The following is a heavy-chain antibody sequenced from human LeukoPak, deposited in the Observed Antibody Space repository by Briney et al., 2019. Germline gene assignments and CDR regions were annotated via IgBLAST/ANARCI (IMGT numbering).Heavy chain of an antibody. CDR3: ARVPSIAAGGPLDP. J-gene: IGHJ5*02. CDR1: GGTFSSYA. Sequence: SVKVSCKASGGTFSSYAISWVRQAPGQGLEWMGGIIPILGTANYAQKFQGRVTITTDESTSTAYMELSSLRSEDTAVYYCARVPSIAAGGPLDPWGQGTLVTVSS. V-gene: IGHV1-69*05. CDR2: IIPILGTA. D-gene: IGHD6-13*01.